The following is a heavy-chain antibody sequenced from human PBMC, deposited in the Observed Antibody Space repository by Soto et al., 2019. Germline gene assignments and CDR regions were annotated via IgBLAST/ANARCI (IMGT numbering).Heavy chain of an antibody. V-gene: IGHV1-69*06. J-gene: IGHJ5*02. D-gene: IGHD2-15*01. CDR3: ASSKGEGYCSGGSCYYWFDP. CDR1: GGTFSSYA. CDR2: IIPIFGTA. Sequence: ASVKVSCKASGGTFSSYAISWVRQAPGQGLEWMGGIIPIFGTANYAQKFQGRVTITADKSTSTAYMELSSLRSEDTAVYYCASSKGEGYCSGGSCYYWFDPWGQGTLVTAPQ.